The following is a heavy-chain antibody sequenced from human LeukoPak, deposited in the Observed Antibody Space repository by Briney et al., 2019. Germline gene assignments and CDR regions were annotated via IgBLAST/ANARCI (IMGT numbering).Heavy chain of an antibody. D-gene: IGHD4-17*01. V-gene: IGHV3-23*01. CDR3: ARDPNGDYIGTFDM. J-gene: IGHJ3*02. Sequence: GGSLRLSCAASEFTFSSYGMSWVRQAPGRGREWVSSISGSGGSTQYADSVQGRFAISRDNSKNVLYLQMNSLRAEDTAVYFCARDPNGDYIGTFDMWGRGTMVSVSS. CDR2: ISGSGGST. CDR1: EFTFSSYG.